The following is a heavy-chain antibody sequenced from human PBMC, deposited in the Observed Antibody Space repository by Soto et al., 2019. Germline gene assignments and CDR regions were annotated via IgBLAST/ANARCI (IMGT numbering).Heavy chain of an antibody. CDR2: ISAYNGNT. CDR3: ARASVVVVPAAPVNHYYYYGMDV. V-gene: IGHV1-18*01. D-gene: IGHD2-2*01. CDR1: GYTFTSYG. Sequence: ASVKVSCKASGYTFTSYGISWVRQAPGQGLEWMGWISAYNGNTNYAQKFQGRVTITADESTSTAYMELSSLRSEDTAVYYCARASVVVVPAAPVNHYYYYGMDVWGQGTTVTVSS. J-gene: IGHJ6*02.